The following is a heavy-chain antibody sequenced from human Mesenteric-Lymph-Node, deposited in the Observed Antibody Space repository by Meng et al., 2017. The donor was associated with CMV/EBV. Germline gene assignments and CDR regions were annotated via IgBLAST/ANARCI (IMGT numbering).Heavy chain of an antibody. Sequence: GESLKISCAASGFTFSSYWMSWVRQAPGKGLEWVANIKQDGSEKYYVDSVKGRFTISRDNAKNSLYLQMNSLRAEDTAVYYCARARDIVVVPAALDYWGQGTLVTVSS. J-gene: IGHJ4*02. CDR3: ARARDIVVVPAALDY. CDR1: GFTFSSYW. V-gene: IGHV3-7*01. CDR2: IKQDGSEK. D-gene: IGHD2-2*01.